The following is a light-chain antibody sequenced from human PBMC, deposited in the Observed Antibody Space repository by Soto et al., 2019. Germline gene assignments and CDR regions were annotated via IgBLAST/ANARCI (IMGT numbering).Light chain of an antibody. Sequence: QSVLTQPPSASGTPGQRVTISCSGSNSNIGNNTVNWYQQLPGTAPKLLIYSNNQRPSGVPDRFSGSKSGTSASLAISGLQSEDEADYYCAAWDDSLNGYVFGTGTQLTVL. V-gene: IGLV1-44*01. CDR2: SNN. CDR1: NSNIGNNT. CDR3: AAWDDSLNGYV. J-gene: IGLJ1*01.